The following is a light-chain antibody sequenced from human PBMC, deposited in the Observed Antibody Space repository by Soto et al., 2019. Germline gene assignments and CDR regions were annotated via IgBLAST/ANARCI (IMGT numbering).Light chain of an antibody. V-gene: IGKV3-15*01. J-gene: IGKJ2*01. Sequence: EIGMTQSPATLSVSPGERATLSCRASQSISSELAWYQQKPGQPPRLLIYGASTRATGVPARFTGSESGSDFTLTISGLQSEDFAVYYCQQGHNWPLTFGQGTRLEI. CDR3: QQGHNWPLT. CDR2: GAS. CDR1: QSISSE.